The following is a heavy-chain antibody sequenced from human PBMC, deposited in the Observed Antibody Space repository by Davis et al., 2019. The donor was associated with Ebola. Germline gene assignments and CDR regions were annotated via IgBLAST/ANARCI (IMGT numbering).Heavy chain of an antibody. CDR3: ARDLGGGIAARRYYFDY. D-gene: IGHD6-6*01. J-gene: IGHJ4*02. CDR2: INPNSGGT. Sequence: ASVKVSCKASRYTFTGYYMHWVRQAPGQGLEWMGWINPNSGGTNYAQKFQGRVTMTRDTSISTAYMELSRLRSDDTAVYYCARDLGGGIAARRYYFDYWGQGTLVTVSS. V-gene: IGHV1-2*02. CDR1: RYTFTGYY.